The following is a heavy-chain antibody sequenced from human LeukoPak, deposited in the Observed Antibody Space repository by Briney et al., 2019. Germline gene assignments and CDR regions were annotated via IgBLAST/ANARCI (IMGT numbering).Heavy chain of an antibody. CDR2: IIPIFGTA. CDR3: ATCARNFYCYRFDY. Sequence: VKVSCKASGGIFSSYAISWVRQAPGQGLEWMGGIIPIFGTANYAQKFQGRVTITADESTSTAYMELSSLRSEDTAVYYCATCARNFYCYRFDYWGQRTLVTVSS. D-gene: IGHD2-2*02. V-gene: IGHV1-69*13. CDR1: GGIFSSYA. J-gene: IGHJ4*02.